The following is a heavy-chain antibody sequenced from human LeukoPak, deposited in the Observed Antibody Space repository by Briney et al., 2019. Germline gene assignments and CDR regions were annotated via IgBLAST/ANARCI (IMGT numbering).Heavy chain of an antibody. Sequence: PGGSLRLSCAASGFTFTSYNMNWVRQAPGKGLEWVSYISSSATYIHHADSVKGRFTISRDNAKNSLYLQMNSLRAEDTAVYYCARDDFNDVGYFDYWGQGTQVTVSS. CDR2: ISSSATYI. CDR1: GFTFTSYN. J-gene: IGHJ4*02. V-gene: IGHV3-21*01. D-gene: IGHD1-1*01. CDR3: ARDDFNDVGYFDY.